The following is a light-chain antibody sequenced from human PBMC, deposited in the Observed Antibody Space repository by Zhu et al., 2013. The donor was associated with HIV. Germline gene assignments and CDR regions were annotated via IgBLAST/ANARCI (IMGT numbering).Light chain of an antibody. CDR1: SSDIGGYNH. J-gene: IGLJ3*02. CDR2: EVN. CDR3: AAWDDSLSGWV. V-gene: IGLV2-8*01. Sequence: QSALTQPPSASGSPGQSVSISCTGTSSDIGGYNHVSWYQQHPGKVPKLLIHEVNDRPSGISDRFSGSKSGNTASLTISGLQAEDEADYYCAAWDDSLSGWVFGGQTKLTVL.